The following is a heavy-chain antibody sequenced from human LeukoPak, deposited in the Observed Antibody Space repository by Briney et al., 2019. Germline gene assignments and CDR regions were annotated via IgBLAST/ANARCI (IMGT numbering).Heavy chain of an antibody. CDR2: IYYSGST. CDR1: GGSISSYY. V-gene: IGHV4-59*01. D-gene: IGHD2-21*02. Sequence: NPSETLSLTCTVSGGSISSYYWSWIRQPPGKGLEWIGYIYYSGSTNYNPSLKSRVTISVDTSKNQFSLKLNSVTAADTAVYYCARVGAYCGGDCFSVWFDYWGQGTLVTVSS. CDR3: ARVGAYCGGDCFSVWFDY. J-gene: IGHJ4*02.